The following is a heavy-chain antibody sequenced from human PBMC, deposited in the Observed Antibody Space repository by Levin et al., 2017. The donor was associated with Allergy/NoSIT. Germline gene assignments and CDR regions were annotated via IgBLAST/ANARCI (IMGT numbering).Heavy chain of an antibody. D-gene: IGHD2-2*01. CDR2: ITASSGGT. J-gene: IGHJ6*02. CDR1: GFTFSTYA. V-gene: IGHV3-23*01. CDR3: AKTMCGSSSCSFGPAYGMDV. Sequence: PGGSLRLSCAASGFTFSTYAMSWVRQAPGKGLDWVSAITASSGGTYYADSVKGRFTISKDNSKNTLYLQMNSLRAEDTAVYYCAKTMCGSSSCSFGPAYGMDVWGQGTTVTVSS.